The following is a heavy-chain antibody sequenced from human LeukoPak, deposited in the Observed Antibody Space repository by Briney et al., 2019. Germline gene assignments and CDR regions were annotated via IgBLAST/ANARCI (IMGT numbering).Heavy chain of an antibody. Sequence: LSLTCTVSGGSISSSSYYWGWIRQPPGKGLEWVAVISYDGSNKYYADSVKGRFTISRDNSKNTLYLQMNSLRAEDTAVYYCAKDRGNYGFDYWGQGTLVTVSS. D-gene: IGHD1-26*01. J-gene: IGHJ4*02. CDR1: GGSISSSS. V-gene: IGHV3-30*18. CDR3: AKDRGNYGFDY. CDR2: ISYDGSNK.